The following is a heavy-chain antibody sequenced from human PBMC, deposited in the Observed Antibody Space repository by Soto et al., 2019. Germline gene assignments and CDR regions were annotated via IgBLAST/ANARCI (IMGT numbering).Heavy chain of an antibody. Sequence: EVQLLESGGGLVQPGGSLRLSCAASGFTFNAYAMTWVRQAPGKGLVWVSAIGGSGGNTYYADSVRGPFTISRDNSKDTVDLHMNSLRLEHTAVYYCARVASDYINSVDNWGQGILVTVSS. V-gene: IGHV3-23*01. CDR1: GFTFNAYA. D-gene: IGHD4-4*01. J-gene: IGHJ4*02. CDR3: ARVASDYINSVDN. CDR2: IGGSGGNT.